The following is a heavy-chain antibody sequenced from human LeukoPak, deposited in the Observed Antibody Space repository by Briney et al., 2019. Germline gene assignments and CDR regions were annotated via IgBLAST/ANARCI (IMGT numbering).Heavy chain of an antibody. D-gene: IGHD6-13*01. Sequence: GASVTVSCKASGYTFTSYAMHWVRQAPGQRLEWMGWINAGNGNTKYSQKFQGRVTITRDTSASTAYMELSSLRSEDTAVYYCARNNAAAALAYYFDYWGQGTLVTVSS. CDR2: INAGNGNT. J-gene: IGHJ4*02. V-gene: IGHV1-3*01. CDR1: GYTFTSYA. CDR3: ARNNAAAALAYYFDY.